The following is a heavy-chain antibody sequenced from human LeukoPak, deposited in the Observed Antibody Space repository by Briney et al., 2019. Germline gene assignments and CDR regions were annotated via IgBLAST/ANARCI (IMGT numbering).Heavy chain of an antibody. D-gene: IGHD1-20*01. CDR2: ISYSISYSGST. V-gene: IGHV4-59*01. CDR3: ARGPSNWNDIVDY. J-gene: IGHJ4*02. CDR1: GGSINGYY. Sequence: PSETLSLTSTVSGGSINGYYWSWIRQPPGKRLEWIGYISYSISYSGSTNYNPPLKSRVTISVDTSENQFSLQLSSVTAADTAVYYCARGPSNWNDIVDYWGQGTLVTVSS.